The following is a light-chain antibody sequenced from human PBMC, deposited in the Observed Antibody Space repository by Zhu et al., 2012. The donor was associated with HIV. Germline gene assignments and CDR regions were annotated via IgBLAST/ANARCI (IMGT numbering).Light chain of an antibody. CDR3: QQYSDWPLT. CDR1: HSVSST. Sequence: EIVMTQSPATLSVSPGETASHSVSSTLAWYQQKPGQAPRLLIYGAFTRATGIPARFSGRGSGTEFTLTISSLQSEDFAVYYCQQYSDWPLTFGGGTKVGSN. V-gene: IGKV3-15*01. J-gene: IGKJ4*01. CDR2: GAF.